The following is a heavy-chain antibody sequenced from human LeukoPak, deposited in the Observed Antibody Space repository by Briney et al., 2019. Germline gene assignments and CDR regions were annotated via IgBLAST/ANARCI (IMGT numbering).Heavy chain of an antibody. CDR3: ARVANQKHYFDY. CDR2: ISSSGNTM. V-gene: IGHV3-48*03. Sequence: GGSLRLSCAASGFIFSRYEMNWVRQAPGKGLEWVSYISSSGNTMYYADSVKGRFTISRDNAKSSLYLQIHSLRAEDTAVYYCARVANQKHYFDYWGHGTLVTVSS. D-gene: IGHD2-21*01. CDR1: GFIFSRYE. J-gene: IGHJ4*01.